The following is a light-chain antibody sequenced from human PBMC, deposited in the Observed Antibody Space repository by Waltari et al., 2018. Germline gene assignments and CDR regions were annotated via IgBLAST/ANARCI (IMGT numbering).Light chain of an antibody. J-gene: IGKJ4*01. CDR2: QIS. CDR3: MQARQFPVT. CDR1: ESLVHKNGKTF. V-gene: IGKV2-24*01. Sequence: EIVLTKTPLSLSAIVGQPASISCRSSESLVHKNGKTFLSWLHQRPGQHPRLLIHQISDRFSGVPDRFSGSGAGTHFTLEISRVEPEDVGIYYCMQARQFPVTFGGGTKVDI.